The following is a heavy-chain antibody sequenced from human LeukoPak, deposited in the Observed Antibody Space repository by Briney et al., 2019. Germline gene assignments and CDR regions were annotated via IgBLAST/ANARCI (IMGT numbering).Heavy chain of an antibody. J-gene: IGHJ4*01. Sequence: GRSLRLSCAASGFTFGNYGMHCVRQAPGKGLEWVAVISDDGSNKNYADSVKGRFTISRDNSNNTLYLQMNSLRAEDTAVYYCAKDRETTASGTFDYWGHGALVTVSS. CDR2: ISDDGSNK. CDR1: GFTFGNYG. V-gene: IGHV3-30*18. D-gene: IGHD6-13*01. CDR3: AKDRETTASGTFDY.